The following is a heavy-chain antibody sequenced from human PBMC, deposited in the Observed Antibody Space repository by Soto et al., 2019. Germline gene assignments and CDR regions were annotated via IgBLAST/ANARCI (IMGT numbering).Heavy chain of an antibody. V-gene: IGHV1-69*01. CDR3: ASYGGFDY. CDR2: IIPIFGTP. J-gene: IGHJ4*02. Sequence: QVQLVQSGPVVRKPGSSVKVSCKASGGTFNSYVINWVRQAPGQGLEWMGGIIPIFGTPNYAQKFQGRVTITADESTSTAYMELSSLRSDDTAFYFCASYGGFDYWGQGTLVTVSS. CDR1: GGTFNSYV. D-gene: IGHD4-17*01.